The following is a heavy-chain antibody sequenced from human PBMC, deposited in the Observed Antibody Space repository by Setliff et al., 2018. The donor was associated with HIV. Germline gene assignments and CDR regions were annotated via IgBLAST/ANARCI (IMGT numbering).Heavy chain of an antibody. V-gene: IGHV4-59*01. J-gene: IGHJ5*02. CDR1: GGSISSYY. CDR2: IYYSGST. CDR3: ARGYYGSGKNRWFDP. D-gene: IGHD3-10*01. Sequence: SETLSLTCTVSGGSISSYYWSWIRQPPGKGLEWIGYIYYSGSTNYNPSLKSRVTISIDKSKKQFSLKLSSVTAADTAVYYCARGYYGSGKNRWFDPWGQGMLVTVSS.